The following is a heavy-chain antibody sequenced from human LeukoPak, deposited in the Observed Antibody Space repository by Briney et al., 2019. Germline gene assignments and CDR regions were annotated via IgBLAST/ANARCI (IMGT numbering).Heavy chain of an antibody. J-gene: IGHJ4*02. CDR2: ISGSGGST. V-gene: IGHV3-23*01. Sequence: GGSLRLSCAASGFTFSSYAMSWVRQAPGKGLEWVSAISGSGGSTYYADSVKGRFTISRDNAKNSLYLQMNSLRDEDTAVYYCARSTHSSADYWGQGTLVTVSS. CDR3: ARSTHSSADY. D-gene: IGHD6-25*01. CDR1: GFTFSSYA.